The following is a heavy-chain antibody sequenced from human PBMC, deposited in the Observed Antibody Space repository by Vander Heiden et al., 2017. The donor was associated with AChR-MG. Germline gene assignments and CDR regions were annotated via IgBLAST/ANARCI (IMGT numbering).Heavy chain of an antibody. CDR2: ISSSGSTI. V-gene: IGHV3-11*01. CDR1: GFTFSDYY. CDR3: ARDLRSGSGWLNWFDP. D-gene: IGHD6-19*01. J-gene: IGHJ5*02. Sequence: QVQLVESGGGLVKPGGSLRLSCSASGFTFSDYYMSWIRQAPGKGLEWVSDISSSGSTIHYADSVKGRFTISRDNAKSSLYLQMNSLRVEDTAVYYCARDLRSGSGWLNWFDPWGQGTLVTVSS.